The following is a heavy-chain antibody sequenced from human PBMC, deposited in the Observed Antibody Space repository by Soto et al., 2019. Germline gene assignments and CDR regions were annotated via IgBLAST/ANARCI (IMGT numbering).Heavy chain of an antibody. D-gene: IGHD1-26*01. CDR1: GASIRSNNR. Sequence: QVQLQESGPGLVKPSGTLSLTCAVSGASIRSNNRWSWVRQSPGKGLEWIGEIFQSGSTNYNPSLKPRLTISVDKSKNQFSLKLSSVTAADTAVYYCARVYSGSYSDSWGRGTLVTVSS. CDR3: ARVYSGSYSDS. CDR2: IFQSGST. J-gene: IGHJ4*02. V-gene: IGHV4-4*02.